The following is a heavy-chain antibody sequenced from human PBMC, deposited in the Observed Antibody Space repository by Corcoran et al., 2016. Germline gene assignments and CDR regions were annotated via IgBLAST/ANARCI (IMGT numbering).Heavy chain of an antibody. CDR2: IYYSGST. V-gene: IGHV4-39*07. J-gene: IGHJ5*02. Sequence: QLQLQESGPGLVKPSETLSLTCTVSGGSISSSSYYWGWIRQPPGKGLEWIGSIYYSGSTYYNPSLKSRVTISVDTSKNQFSLKLSSVTAADTAVYYCARVRLPAARRGGWFDPWGQGTLVTVSS. CDR3: ARVRLPAARRGGWFDP. D-gene: IGHD2-2*01. CDR1: GGSISSSSYY.